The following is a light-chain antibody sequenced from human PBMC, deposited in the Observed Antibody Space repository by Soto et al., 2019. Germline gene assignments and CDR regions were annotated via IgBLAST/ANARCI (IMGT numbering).Light chain of an antibody. CDR2: EGS. CDR3: CSYAGSSTFVV. CDR1: SSDIGSYNL. J-gene: IGLJ2*01. Sequence: QSALTQPASVSGSPGQSITISCTGTSSDIGSYNLVSWYQHLPGKAPKLMIYEGSKRPSGVSNRFSGSKSDNTASLTISGLQADDEADYYCCSYAGSSTFVVFGGGTKLTVL. V-gene: IGLV2-23*03.